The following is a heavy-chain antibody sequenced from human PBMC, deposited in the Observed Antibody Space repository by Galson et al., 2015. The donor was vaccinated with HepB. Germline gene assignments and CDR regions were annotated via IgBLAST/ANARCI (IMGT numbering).Heavy chain of an antibody. J-gene: IGHJ5*02. D-gene: IGHD6-19*01. CDR2: LSSHGDNE. Sequence: SLRLSCAASGFTFSSYAMNWVRQAPGKGLEWVAVLSSHGDNEYYADSVKGRFTISRDNSENTVYLQMHSLRVEDTAIYYCAREEYGSGWYGSVMGNWFDPWGQGTLVTVSS. CDR1: GFTFSSYA. V-gene: IGHV3-30*04. CDR3: AREEYGSGWYGSVMGNWFDP.